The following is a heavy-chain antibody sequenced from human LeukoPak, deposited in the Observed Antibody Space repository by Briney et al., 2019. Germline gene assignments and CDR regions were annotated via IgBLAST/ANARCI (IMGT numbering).Heavy chain of an antibody. J-gene: IGHJ4*02. Sequence: ASVKVSCKASGYTFTGYYMHWVRQAPGQGLEGMGWINLNSGGTNYAQQFQGRVTMARGTSISTAYMELSRLRSDDTAVYYCARDRLEYSSGWPTYYFDYWGQRTLVTVSS. CDR1: GYTFTGYY. CDR3: ARDRLEYSSGWPTYYFDY. D-gene: IGHD6-19*01. V-gene: IGHV1-2*02. CDR2: INLNSGGT.